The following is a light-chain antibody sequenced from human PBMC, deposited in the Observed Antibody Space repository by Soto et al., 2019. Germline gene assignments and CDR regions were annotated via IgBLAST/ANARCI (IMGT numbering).Light chain of an antibody. CDR2: GDN. CDR3: QSYATRLSGGVL. J-gene: IGLJ2*01. Sequence: QSVLTQPPSMSGAPGQRVTISCTGSSSNIGAGYDVHWYQHLPGTAPKLLLFGDNNRPSGVPDRFSGSKSGTSASLAITGLQPEDEAYYYCQSYATRLSGGVLFGGGTKLTVL. V-gene: IGLV1-40*01. CDR1: SSNIGAGYD.